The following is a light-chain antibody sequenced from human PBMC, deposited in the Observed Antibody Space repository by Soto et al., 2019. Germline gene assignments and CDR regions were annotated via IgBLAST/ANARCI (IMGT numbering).Light chain of an antibody. CDR3: HQYGTSPRT. V-gene: IGKV3-20*01. CDR2: GAS. CDR1: QSVSSN. Sequence: IVLTQSPGTRSLSPGERATLSCRASQSVSSNLVWYQQKPGQAPRLLIYGASSRATGIPDGFSGSGSGTDFNLTVSRLAPEDFAVYDCHQYGTSPRTFGQGTKVDIK. J-gene: IGKJ1*01.